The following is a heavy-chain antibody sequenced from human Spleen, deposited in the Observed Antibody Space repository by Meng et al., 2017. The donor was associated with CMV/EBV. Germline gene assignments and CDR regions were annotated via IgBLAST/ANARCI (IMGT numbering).Heavy chain of an antibody. V-gene: IGHV1-18*04. CDR2: ITADKGDT. CDR1: GYTFSDCF. Sequence: ASVKVSCKASGYTFSDCFIDWVRQAPGQGLEWMGWITADKGDTTYAQNVQGRITMTTDTSTTTAYMELRSLTSDDTAMYYCARGIPGGSFDYWGQGTLVTVSS. CDR3: ARGIPGGSFDY. D-gene: IGHD1-26*01. J-gene: IGHJ4*02.